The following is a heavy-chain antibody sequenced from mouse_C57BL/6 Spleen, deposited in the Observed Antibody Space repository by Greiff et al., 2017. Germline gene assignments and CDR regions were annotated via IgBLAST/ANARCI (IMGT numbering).Heavy chain of an antibody. CDR1: GYAFTNYL. J-gene: IGHJ4*01. CDR2: INPGSGGT. D-gene: IGHD2-10*02. V-gene: IGHV1-54*01. CDR3: ATSYDYYAMDY. Sequence: VQLQQSGAELVRPGTSVKVSCKASGYAFTNYLIEWVKQRPGQGLEWIGVINPGSGGTNYNEKFKGKATLTADKSSSTAYMQLSSLTSEDSAVYFCATSYDYYAMDYWGQGTSVTVSS.